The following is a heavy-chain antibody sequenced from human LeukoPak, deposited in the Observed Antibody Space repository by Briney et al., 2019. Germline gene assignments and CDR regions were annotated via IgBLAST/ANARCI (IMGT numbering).Heavy chain of an antibody. J-gene: IGHJ4*02. Sequence: ASETLSLTCTVSGYSIRSGYYWGWIRQPPGKGLEWIGHIYHSGSTYYNPSLKSRVTISVDTSKNQFSLKLSSVTAADTAVYYCARYELGTFDYWGQGALVTVSS. CDR2: IYHSGST. CDR1: GYSIRSGYY. CDR3: ARYELGTFDY. V-gene: IGHV4-38-2*02. D-gene: IGHD1-26*01.